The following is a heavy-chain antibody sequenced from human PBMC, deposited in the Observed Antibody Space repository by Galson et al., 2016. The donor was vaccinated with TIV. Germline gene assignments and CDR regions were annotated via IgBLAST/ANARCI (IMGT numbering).Heavy chain of an antibody. D-gene: IGHD3-10*01. J-gene: IGHJ5*02. CDR2: MTASGDSN. CDR1: GFTFNDYA. CDR3: VKMRTSTGSFLTDP. Sequence: SLRLSCAASGFTFNDYAMSWVRQAPGKGLEWVSAMTASGDSNWRADSVRGRFTISRDNSKSTLYLTMNNLRVEDTAIYYCVKMRTSTGSFLTDPWGQGTLVNAST. V-gene: IGHV3-23*01.